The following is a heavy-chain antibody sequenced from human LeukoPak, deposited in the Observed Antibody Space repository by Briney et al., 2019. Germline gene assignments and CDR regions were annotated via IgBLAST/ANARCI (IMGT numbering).Heavy chain of an antibody. CDR1: GGSISSYY. D-gene: IGHD5-18*01. Sequence: SETLSLTCTVSGGSISSYYWSWIRQPPGKGLEWIGYIYYSGSTNYNPSLKSRVTISVDTSKNQFSLKLSSVTAADTAVYYCARQTGYSYGKFDYWGQGTLVTASS. J-gene: IGHJ4*02. CDR2: IYYSGST. CDR3: ARQTGYSYGKFDY. V-gene: IGHV4-59*08.